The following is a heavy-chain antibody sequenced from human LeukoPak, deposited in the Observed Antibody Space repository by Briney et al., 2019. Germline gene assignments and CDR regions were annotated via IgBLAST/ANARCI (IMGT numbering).Heavy chain of an antibody. D-gene: IGHD4-23*01. J-gene: IGHJ3*02. CDR2: ISSGSRHI. Sequence: GGSLRLSCAASGFPFSNYAMHWVRQAPGKGLEWVSCISSGSRHIFYADSVKGRFTISRDNAKNSLDLQVNSLRVEDTAVYYCARDDGGALDVFDIWGQGTLVTVSS. V-gene: IGHV3-21*01. CDR3: ARDDGGALDVFDI. CDR1: GFPFSNYA.